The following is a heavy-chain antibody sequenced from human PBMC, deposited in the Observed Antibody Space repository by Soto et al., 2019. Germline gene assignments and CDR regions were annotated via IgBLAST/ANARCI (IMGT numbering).Heavy chain of an antibody. J-gene: IGHJ6*02. V-gene: IGHV3-23*01. D-gene: IGHD4-17*01. Sequence: GGSLRLSCAASGFTFSSYAMSWVRQAPGKGLEWVSAISGSGGSTYYADSVKGRFTISRDNSKNTLYLQMNSLRAEDTAVYYCASTTVTTYYYYGMDVWGQGTTVTVSS. CDR1: GFTFSSYA. CDR2: ISGSGGST. CDR3: ASTTVTTYYYYGMDV.